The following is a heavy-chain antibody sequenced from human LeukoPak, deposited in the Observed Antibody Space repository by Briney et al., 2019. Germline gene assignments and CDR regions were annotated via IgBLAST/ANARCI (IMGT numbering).Heavy chain of an antibody. V-gene: IGHV3-66*01. J-gene: IGHJ6*02. CDR3: ARAIYGSGFYGMDV. CDR2: IYSGGST. Sequence: GGSLRLSCAASGFTFSSYAMSWVRQAPGKGLEWVSVIYSGGSTYYADSVKGRFTISRDNSKNTLYLQMNSLRAEDTAVYYCARAIYGSGFYGMDVWGQGTTVTVSS. CDR1: GFTFSSYA. D-gene: IGHD3-10*01.